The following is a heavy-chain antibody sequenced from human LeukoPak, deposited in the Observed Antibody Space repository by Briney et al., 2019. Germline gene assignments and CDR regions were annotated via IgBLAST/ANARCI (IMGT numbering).Heavy chain of an antibody. D-gene: IGHD2-2*01. CDR3: ARAAVVVVVPAFWSTKYYFDY. J-gene: IGHJ4*02. V-gene: IGHV4-39*01. Sequence: PSETLSLTCTVSGGSISSSSYYWGWIRQPPGKGLEWIGSIYYSGSTYYNPSLKSRVTISVDTSKNQFSLKLSSVTAADTAVYYCARAAVVVVVPAFWSTKYYFDYWGQGTLVTVSS. CDR1: GGSISSSSYY. CDR2: IYYSGST.